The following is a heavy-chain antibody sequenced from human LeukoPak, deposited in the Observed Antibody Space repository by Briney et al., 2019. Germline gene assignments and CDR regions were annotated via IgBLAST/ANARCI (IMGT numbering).Heavy chain of an antibody. CDR1: GFTFADFA. V-gene: IGHV3-9*03. CDR3: AKARSGWYTVGFDY. Sequence: GGSLRLCCVASGFTFADFAMRWVRQAPGKGLEWVSGVSWNSGTIGYADSVKGRFTISRDNAKNSLYLQMNSLGAEDMALYYCAKARSGWYTVGFDYWGQGTLVTVSS. D-gene: IGHD6-19*01. J-gene: IGHJ4*02. CDR2: VSWNSGTI.